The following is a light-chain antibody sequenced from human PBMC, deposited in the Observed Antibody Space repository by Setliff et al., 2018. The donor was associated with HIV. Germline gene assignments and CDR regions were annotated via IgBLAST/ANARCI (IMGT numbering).Light chain of an antibody. CDR1: SSDVGAYNY. J-gene: IGLJ1*01. CDR3: AAWDDSLNGHYV. V-gene: IGLV2-8*01. Sequence: QSVLTQPPSASGSPGQSVTISCTGTSSDVGAYNYVSWYQQHPGKAPKLMIYEVKRRPSGVPDRFSGSKSGTSASLAISGLQSEDEADYYCAAWDDSLNGHYVFGTGTKVTVL. CDR2: EVK.